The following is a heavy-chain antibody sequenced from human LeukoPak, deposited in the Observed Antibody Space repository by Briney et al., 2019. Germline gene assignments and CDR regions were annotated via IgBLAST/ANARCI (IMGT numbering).Heavy chain of an antibody. CDR2: ISSSSSYI. CDR3: ARDRIRVFEVFDY. J-gene: IGHJ4*02. CDR1: GFTFSSYS. D-gene: IGHD6-13*01. Sequence: PGGSLRLSCAASGFTFSSYSMNWVRQAPGKGLEWVSSISSSSSYIYYADSVKGRFAISRDNAKNSLYLQMNSLRAEDTAVYYCARDRIRVFEVFDYWGQGTLVTVSS. V-gene: IGHV3-21*01.